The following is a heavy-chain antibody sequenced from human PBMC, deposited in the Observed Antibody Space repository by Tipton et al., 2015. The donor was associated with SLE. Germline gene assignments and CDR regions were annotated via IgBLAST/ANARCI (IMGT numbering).Heavy chain of an antibody. CDR2: IFHSEST. J-gene: IGHJ6*02. D-gene: IGHD2-21*01. CDR1: GDSVTYSHW. CDR3: ARDCGGGYYGMDV. V-gene: IGHV4-4*02. Sequence: TLSLTCDVSGDSVTYSHWWTWVRRPPGKGLEWIGEIFHSESTNYNPSFRSRATISVDRSKNQFSLKLSSVTAADTAVYYCARDCGGGYYGMDVWGQGTTVTVSS.